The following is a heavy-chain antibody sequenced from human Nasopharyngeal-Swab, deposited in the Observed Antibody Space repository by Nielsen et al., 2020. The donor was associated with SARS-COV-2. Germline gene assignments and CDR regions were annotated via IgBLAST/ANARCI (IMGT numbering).Heavy chain of an antibody. D-gene: IGHD4-23*01. J-gene: IGHJ3*02. Sequence: VRQAPGKGPEWVAVISYDGSNKYYADSVKGRFTISRDNSKNTLYLQMNSLRAEDTAVYYCARGRTTVVTGDAFDIWGQGTMVTVSS. CDR3: ARGRTTVVTGDAFDI. V-gene: IGHV3-30-3*01. CDR2: ISYDGSNK.